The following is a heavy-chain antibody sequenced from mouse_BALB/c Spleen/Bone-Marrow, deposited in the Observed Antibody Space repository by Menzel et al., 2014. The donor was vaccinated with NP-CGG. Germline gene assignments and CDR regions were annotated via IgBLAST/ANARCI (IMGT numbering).Heavy chain of an antibody. J-gene: IGHJ4*01. CDR3: ASNGGGAMDY. CDR2: VWGDGST. V-gene: IGHV2-6-7*01. CDR1: GFSLTGYG. Sequence: QVQLQQSGPGLVAHSQSLSITCTVSGFSLTGYGVKWVRQPPGKGLEWLGKVWGDGSTDYNSGLKSRLSISKDNSKCQVFLKMNSLQTDDTSRYYCASNGGGAMDYWGQGTSVTVSS.